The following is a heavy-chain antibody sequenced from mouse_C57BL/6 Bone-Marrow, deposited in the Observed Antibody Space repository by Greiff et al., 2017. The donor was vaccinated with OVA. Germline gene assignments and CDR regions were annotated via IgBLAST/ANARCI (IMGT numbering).Heavy chain of an antibody. D-gene: IGHD2-1*01. Sequence: QVQLQQSGAELVRPGTSVKMSCKASGYTFTNYWIGWAKQRPGHGLEWIGDIYPGGGYTNYNEKFKGKATLTADKSSSTAYMQFSSLTSEDSAIYYCARRGNGGVYYAMDDWGQGTSVTVSS. V-gene: IGHV1-63*01. CDR2: IYPGGGYT. CDR1: GYTFTNYW. J-gene: IGHJ4*01. CDR3: ARRGNGGVYYAMDD.